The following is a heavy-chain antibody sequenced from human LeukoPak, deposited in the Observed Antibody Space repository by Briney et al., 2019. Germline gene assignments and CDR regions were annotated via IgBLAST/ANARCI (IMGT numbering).Heavy chain of an antibody. J-gene: IGHJ6*02. V-gene: IGHV3-30*18. CDR2: ISYDGSNK. CDR3: AKDFGVAGFRGMDV. CDR1: GFTFSSYG. Sequence: PGGSLRLSCAASGFTFSSYGMHWVRQAPGKGLEWVAVISYDGSNKYYADSVKGRFTISRDNSKNTLYLQMNSLRAEDTAVYYCAKDFGVAGFRGMDVWGQGTTVTVSS. D-gene: IGHD3-3*01.